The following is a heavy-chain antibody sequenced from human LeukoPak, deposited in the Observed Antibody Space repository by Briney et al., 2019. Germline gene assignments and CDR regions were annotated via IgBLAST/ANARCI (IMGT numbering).Heavy chain of an antibody. CDR2: IPYDGSNK. D-gene: IGHD1-26*01. Sequence: GGSLRLSCAASGFTFSNYGFHWVRQAPGKGLEWVAVIPYDGSNKYYADSVKGRFTISRDNSKNTLHLQMNTLRAEDTAVYYCAKEVGYGMDVWGQGTTVTVSS. CDR1: GFTFSNYG. CDR3: AKEVGYGMDV. V-gene: IGHV3-30*18. J-gene: IGHJ6*02.